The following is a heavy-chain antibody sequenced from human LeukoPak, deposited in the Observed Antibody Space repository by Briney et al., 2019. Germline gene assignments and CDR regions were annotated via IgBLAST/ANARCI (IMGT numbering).Heavy chain of an antibody. Sequence: PSETLSLTCVVYGGSFSGYYWSWIRQPPGKGLEWIGEINHSGSTNNNPSLKSRVTISIDTSKNQFSLKLSSVTAADTAVYYCARGSTGPLAGYFDLWGRGTLVTVSS. CDR3: ARGSTGPLAGYFDL. CDR2: INHSGST. D-gene: IGHD3-10*01. CDR1: GGSFSGYY. V-gene: IGHV4-34*01. J-gene: IGHJ2*01.